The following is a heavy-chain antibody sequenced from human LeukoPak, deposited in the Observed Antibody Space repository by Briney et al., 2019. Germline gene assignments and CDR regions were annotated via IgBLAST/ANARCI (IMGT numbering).Heavy chain of an antibody. CDR1: GFIFSDYS. CDR2: ISSSGAYI. CDR3: ARDSNWAFDY. Sequence: PGGSLRLSCAASGFIFSDYSMHWVRQAPGKGLEWLSSISSSGAYIFYADSVKGRFTISRANAKNSVYLQMNSLRDEDTSVYFCARDSNWAFDYWGQGTLVTVSS. D-gene: IGHD7-27*01. V-gene: IGHV3-21*01. J-gene: IGHJ4*02.